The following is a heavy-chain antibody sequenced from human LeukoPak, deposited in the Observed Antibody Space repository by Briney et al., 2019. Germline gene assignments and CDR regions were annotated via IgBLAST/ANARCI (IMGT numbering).Heavy chain of an antibody. V-gene: IGHV3-30-3*01. CDR1: GFTFSSYA. Sequence: GGSLRLSCAASGFTFSSYAMHWVRQAPGKGLEWVAVISYDGSNKYYADSVKGRFTISRDNSKNTLYLQMNSLRAEDTAVYYCASGLRYFDYWGQGTLVTVSS. CDR2: ISYDGSNK. J-gene: IGHJ4*02. CDR3: ASGLRYFDY.